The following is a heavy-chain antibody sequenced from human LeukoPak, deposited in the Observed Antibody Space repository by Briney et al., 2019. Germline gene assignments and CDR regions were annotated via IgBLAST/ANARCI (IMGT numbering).Heavy chain of an antibody. V-gene: IGHV1-2*02. CDR3: ARDVGCSSTTCYFPYYYCMDV. CDR2: INPNSGGT. Sequence: ASVKVSCKASGYTFTGYYMHWVRQAPGQGLEWMGWINPNSGGTNYAQKFQGRVTMTRDTSISTAYMELSRLRSDDTAVYYCARDVGCSSTTCYFPYYYCMDVWGKGTTVTVSS. CDR1: GYTFTGYY. J-gene: IGHJ6*03. D-gene: IGHD2-2*01.